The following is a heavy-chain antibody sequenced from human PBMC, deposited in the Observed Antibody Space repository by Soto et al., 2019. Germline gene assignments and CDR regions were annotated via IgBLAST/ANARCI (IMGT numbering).Heavy chain of an antibody. CDR3: ARATMVRTRSYFDS. V-gene: IGHV4-59*01. Sequence: SETLSRTCPVSGVSTRNFYWILLRQPPGKGLEWIGYISSSGNTNYNPSPKSRVAISVDTSKNQFSLNLTSVTAADTAVYYCARATMVRTRSYFDSWGQGTPVTVSS. CDR2: ISSSGNT. CDR1: GVSTRNFY. D-gene: IGHD2-8*01. J-gene: IGHJ4*02.